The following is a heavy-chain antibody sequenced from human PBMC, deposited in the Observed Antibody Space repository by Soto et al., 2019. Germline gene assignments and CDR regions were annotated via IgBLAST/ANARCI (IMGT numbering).Heavy chain of an antibody. CDR2: TYYRSKWYN. Sequence: SQTLSLTCVISGDSVSSNSAAWNWIRQSPSRGLEWLGRTYYRSKWYNDYAVSVKSRITINPDTSKNQFSLQLNSVTPEDTAVYYCARASMTIFGVVLHFDLWGQGTLVTVSS. V-gene: IGHV6-1*01. CDR3: ARASMTIFGVVLHFDL. J-gene: IGHJ4*02. CDR1: GDSVSSNSAA. D-gene: IGHD3-3*01.